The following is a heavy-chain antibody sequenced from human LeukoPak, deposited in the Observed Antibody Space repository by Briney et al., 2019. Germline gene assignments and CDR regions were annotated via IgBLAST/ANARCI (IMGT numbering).Heavy chain of an antibody. CDR2: ISGSGGST. Sequence: GGSLRLSCAASGFTFSSYAMSWVRQAPGKGLEWVSAISGSGGSTYYADSVKGRFTISRDNSKNTLYLQMSSLRAEDTAVYYCAKVQLLSHVIDYWGQGTLVTVSS. J-gene: IGHJ4*02. D-gene: IGHD1-1*01. V-gene: IGHV3-23*01. CDR1: GFTFSSYA. CDR3: AKVQLLSHVIDY.